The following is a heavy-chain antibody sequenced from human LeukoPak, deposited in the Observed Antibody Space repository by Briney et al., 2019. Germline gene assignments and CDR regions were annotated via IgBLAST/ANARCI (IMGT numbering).Heavy chain of an antibody. CDR2: FSHSGFP. CDR3: ARHGRTGTTLYYYYYYMDV. Sequence: SETLSLTCAVYGGSFSGDFWSWIRQSPGKGLEWIGEFSHSGFPIYNPSLEGRATISIDASKNQFSLKLSSVTAADTAVYYCARHGRTGTTLYYYYYYMDVWGKGTTVTISS. J-gene: IGHJ6*03. V-gene: IGHV4-34*01. D-gene: IGHD1-1*01. CDR1: GGSFSGDF.